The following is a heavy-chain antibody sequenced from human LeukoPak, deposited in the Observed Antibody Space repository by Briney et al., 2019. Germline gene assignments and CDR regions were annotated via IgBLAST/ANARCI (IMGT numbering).Heavy chain of an antibody. D-gene: IGHD4-17*01. CDR2: IWYDGSNK. V-gene: IGHV3-33*01. CDR1: GFAFSSYG. CDR3: ARDPDDYGDYSYFDY. Sequence: GGSLRLSCAASGFAFSSYGMHWVRQAPGKGLEWVAVIWYDGSNKYYADSVKGRFTISRDNSKNTLFLQMNSLRAEDTAVYYCARDPDDYGDYSYFDYWGQGTLVTVSS. J-gene: IGHJ4*02.